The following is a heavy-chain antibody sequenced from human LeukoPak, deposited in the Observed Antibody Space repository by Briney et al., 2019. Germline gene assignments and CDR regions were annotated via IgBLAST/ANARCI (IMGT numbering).Heavy chain of an antibody. CDR3: ARERGYSYDYGLNY. CDR2: IYYTGST. CDR1: GGSLSSGGYP. D-gene: IGHD5-18*01. Sequence: SQTLSLTCTVSGGSLSSGGYPWSWIRQHPGKGLEWIGIIYYTGSTSYNPSLKSRVFISVDTSRNQFSLKLISVTAADTAVYYCARERGYSYDYGLNYWGQGTLVTVSS. J-gene: IGHJ4*02. V-gene: IGHV4-31*03.